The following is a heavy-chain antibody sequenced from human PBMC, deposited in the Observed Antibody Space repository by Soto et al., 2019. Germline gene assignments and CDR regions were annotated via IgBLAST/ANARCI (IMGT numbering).Heavy chain of an antibody. D-gene: IGHD3-10*01. V-gene: IGHV3-23*01. CDR3: AKDRHYPRADFHY. CDR1: GFTFSSSA. J-gene: IGHJ4*02. CDR2: VSANGQGI. Sequence: EVQLLESGGGLVQPGGSLRLSCAASGFTFSSSAISWVRQAPGKGLEWVSAVSANGQGIYYADSVRGRFTISRDNSKNTVFLHMDSLSAEDTAVYYCAKDRHYPRADFHYWGQGTLVTVSS.